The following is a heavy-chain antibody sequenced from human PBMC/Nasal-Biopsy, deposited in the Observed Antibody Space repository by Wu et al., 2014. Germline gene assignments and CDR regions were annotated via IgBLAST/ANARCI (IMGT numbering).Heavy chain of an antibody. J-gene: IGHJ6*02. Sequence: LRLSCAASGFSFRDYNMNWVRQAPGKGLEWVSYISGTSSATYYANSVTGRFTVSRENAKNSLYLQMNNLRDENTAVYYCARDQYYDFWSGYTYNNYNYGLDVWGQGTTVTVSS. D-gene: IGHD3-3*01. CDR2: ISGTSSAT. CDR1: GFSFRDYN. V-gene: IGHV3-48*02. CDR3: ARDQYYDFWSGYTYNNYNYGLDV.